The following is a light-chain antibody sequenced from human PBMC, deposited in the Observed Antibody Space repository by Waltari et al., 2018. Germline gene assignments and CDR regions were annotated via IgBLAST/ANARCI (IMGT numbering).Light chain of an antibody. CDR1: SGDVGFYNY. V-gene: IGLV2-14*03. J-gene: IGLJ3*02. CDR3: NSYTGSSSWV. Sequence: QSALTQPASLSGSPGQSITISCTGTSGDVGFYNYVSWYQQHPGKAPRLIIYDVSERPSGVSIRFSGSKSGNTASLTISGLQAEDEADYYCNSYTGSSSWVFGGGTKLTVL. CDR2: DVS.